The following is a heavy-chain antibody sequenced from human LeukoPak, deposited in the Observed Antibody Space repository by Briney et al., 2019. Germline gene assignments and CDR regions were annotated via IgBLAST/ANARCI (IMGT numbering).Heavy chain of an antibody. CDR3: AGKYDGTYPFDY. CDR1: GFTFSNYW. D-gene: IGHD1-26*01. V-gene: IGHV3-64*02. J-gene: IGHJ4*02. Sequence: PGGSLRLSCAASGFTFSNYWMSWVRQAPGKGLEYVSSITSNGGSTFYADSVKGRFTISRDNSKNTLYLQMGSLRPEDMAVYYCAGKYDGTYPFDYWGQGTLVTVSS. CDR2: ITSNGGST.